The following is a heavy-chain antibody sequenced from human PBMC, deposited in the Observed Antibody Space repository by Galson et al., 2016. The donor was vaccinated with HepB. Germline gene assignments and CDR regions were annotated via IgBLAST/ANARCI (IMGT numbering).Heavy chain of an antibody. CDR3: AAHRGPNSWGRKSLDY. J-gene: IGHJ4*02. CDR1: GHYFTTYG. V-gene: IGHV1-18*01. CDR2: IGAYNGNT. Sequence: SVKVSCKAYGHYFTTYGFTWVRQAPGQGLEWMGWIGAYNGNTHSAQKFQDRVTLTRNTFTTTVYLELRSLRLDDTAVYYCAAHRGPNSWGRKSLDYWGQGTLITVSS. D-gene: IGHD3-16*01.